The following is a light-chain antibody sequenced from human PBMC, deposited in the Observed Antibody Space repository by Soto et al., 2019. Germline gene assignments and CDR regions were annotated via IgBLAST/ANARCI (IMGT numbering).Light chain of an antibody. CDR3: QQSYRVPIT. Sequence: DIQMTQSPSSLSASVGDRVTITCRASESISSHLNWYQQKSGRAPQLLIHAASTLQTGVPSRFSGSGSGTDFTLTIGSLQPEDFATYYCQQSYRVPITCGQGKRLEIK. J-gene: IGKJ5*01. V-gene: IGKV1-39*01. CDR2: AAS. CDR1: ESISSH.